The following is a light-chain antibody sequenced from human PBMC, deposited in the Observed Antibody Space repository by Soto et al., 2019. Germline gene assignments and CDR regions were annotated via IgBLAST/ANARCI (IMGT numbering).Light chain of an antibody. Sequence: EIVMTQSPATLSVSPGERSTLSCRASQSFSSNLAWYQQKPGQAPRLLMYGVSTRDTGIPDRFSGSGAGTDFTLTISRLEPGDFAVYYCQVYGSSPKTFGQGTKVDIK. CDR1: QSFSSN. CDR2: GVS. CDR3: QVYGSSPKT. J-gene: IGKJ1*01. V-gene: IGKV3-20*01.